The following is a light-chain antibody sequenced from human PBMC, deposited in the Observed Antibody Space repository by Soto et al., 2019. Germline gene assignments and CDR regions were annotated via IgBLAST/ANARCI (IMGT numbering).Light chain of an antibody. V-gene: IGLV1-47*02. J-gene: IGLJ2*01. CDR1: SSNIGTYR. Sequence: QSVLTQPPSASGTPGQRVTISCSGSSSNIGTYRVSWYQHFPGTAPRLLIYSDTQRPSGVPDRFSGSKSGTSASLAISGLRSEDEADYYCSAWDGSLSDRVFGGGTKLTVL. CDR2: SDT. CDR3: SAWDGSLSDRV.